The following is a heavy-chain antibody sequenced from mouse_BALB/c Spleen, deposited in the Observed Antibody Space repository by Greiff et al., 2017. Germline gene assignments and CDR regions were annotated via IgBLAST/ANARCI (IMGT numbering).Heavy chain of an antibody. J-gene: IGHJ4*01. Sequence: EVQRVESGGGLVKPGGSLKLSCAASGFTFSSYAMSWVRQTPEKRLEWVASISSGGSTYYPDSVKGRFTISRDNARNILYLQMSSLRSEDTAMYYCARRDDYAMDCWGQGTSVTVSS. CDR1: GFTFSSYA. V-gene: IGHV5-6-5*01. CDR3: ARRDDYAMDC. D-gene: IGHD3-3*01. CDR2: ISSGGST.